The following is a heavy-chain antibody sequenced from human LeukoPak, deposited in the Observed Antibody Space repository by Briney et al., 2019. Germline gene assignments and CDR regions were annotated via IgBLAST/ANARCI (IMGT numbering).Heavy chain of an antibody. CDR2: INHSGST. CDR3: ARTRYYYNSRSYGAPYYFDY. CDR1: GGPFSGYY. V-gene: IGHV4-34*01. Sequence: SETLSLTCGVYGGPFSGYYWNYIRQPPGKGLEWIGEINHSGSTYYNPSLKGRVTISVDTSKNQFSLKLSSVTAADTAVYYCARTRYYYNSRSYGAPYYFDYWGQGTLVTVSS. J-gene: IGHJ4*02. D-gene: IGHD3-10*01.